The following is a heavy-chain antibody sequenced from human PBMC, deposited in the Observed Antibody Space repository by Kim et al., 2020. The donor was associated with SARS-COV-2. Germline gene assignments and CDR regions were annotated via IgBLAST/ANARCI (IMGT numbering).Heavy chain of an antibody. CDR3: ARAGRDYYYYYYAMDV. CDR1: GYTFPDYY. CDR2: INPNSGDT. Sequence: ASVKVSCKASGYTFPDYYIHWVRQAPGQGLEWMGWINPNSGDTNYAQKFQGWVTMTRDTSITTAYMDLRLRSDDTAVYYCARAGRDYYYYYYAMDVWGQGTTVTVSS. D-gene: IGHD2-21*02. V-gene: IGHV1-2*04. J-gene: IGHJ6*02.